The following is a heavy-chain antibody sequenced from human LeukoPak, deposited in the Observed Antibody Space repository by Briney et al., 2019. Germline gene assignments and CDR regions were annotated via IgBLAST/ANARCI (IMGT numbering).Heavy chain of an antibody. J-gene: IGHJ5*02. CDR3: ARKDSSSWYGNWFDP. CDR2: IFGGGST. CDR1: GNSISGYY. D-gene: IGHD3-22*01. V-gene: IGHV4-59*01. Sequence: KPSETLSLTCTVSGNSISGYYWSWIRQPPGKGLEWIGFIFGGGSTNYNPSLKSRVTISADTYKNQFSLNVNSVTAADTAVYYCARKDSSSWYGNWFDPWGQGTLVTVSS.